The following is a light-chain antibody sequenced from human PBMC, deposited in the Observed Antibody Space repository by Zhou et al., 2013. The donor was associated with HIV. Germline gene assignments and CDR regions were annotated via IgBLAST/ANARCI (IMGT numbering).Light chain of an antibody. CDR2: GAS. CDR3: QHYDSSPGA. V-gene: IGKV3-20*01. Sequence: EIVLTQSPGTLSLSPGEGATLSCRASQSVSNSYLAWYQQKPGQAPRLLIYGASYRAAGIPDRFSGSGSGTDFTLTISRLEPEDFAVFYCQHYDSSPGAFGQGTKVEIK. CDR1: QSVSNSY. J-gene: IGKJ1*01.